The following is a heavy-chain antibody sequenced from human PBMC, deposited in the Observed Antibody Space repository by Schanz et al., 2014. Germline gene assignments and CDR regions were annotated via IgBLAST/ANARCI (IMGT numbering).Heavy chain of an antibody. CDR1: GFTVSSDH. V-gene: IGHV3-66*01. Sequence: EVQLVESGGGFVQPGGSLGLSCVVSGFTVSSDHMSWVRQAPGKGLEWVSTIYASGATYYADSVKRRFTISRDISKNTLHLQVTSLRAEDTAIYYCARDGNYYGSRNYYKTPYYFDYWGQGPLVTVSS. CDR2: IYASGAT. D-gene: IGHD3-10*01. CDR3: ARDGNYYGSRNYYKTPYYFDY. J-gene: IGHJ4*02.